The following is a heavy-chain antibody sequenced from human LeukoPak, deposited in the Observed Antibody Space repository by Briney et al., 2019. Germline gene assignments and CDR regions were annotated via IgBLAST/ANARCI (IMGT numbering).Heavy chain of an antibody. CDR3: ARAFRAAAGILGMGV. D-gene: IGHD6-13*01. CDR2: INPSGGST. Sequence: ASVKVSCKASGYTFTSKYTHWVRQAPGQGLEWMGIINPSGGSTSYAQKFQGRVTMTRDTSTSTVYMELSSLRSEDTAVYYCARAFRAAAGILGMGVGGKGTAFTVSS. J-gene: IGHJ6*04. V-gene: IGHV1-46*01. CDR1: GYTFTSKY.